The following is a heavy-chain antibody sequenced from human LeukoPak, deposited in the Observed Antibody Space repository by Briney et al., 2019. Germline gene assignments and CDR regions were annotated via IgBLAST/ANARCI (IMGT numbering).Heavy chain of an antibody. J-gene: IGHJ6*03. D-gene: IGHD5-18*01. CDR2: IKSKADGGTT. V-gene: IGHV3-15*01. CDR1: GFTFSNAW. Sequence: GGSLRLSCAASGFTFSNAWMTWVRQAPGKGLEWVGRIKSKADGGTTDYAAPVKGRFTISRDDSKNTLYLQMNSLKTEDTAVYYCTTEPRSRIQLWSANYYYYMDVWGKGATVTVSS. CDR3: TTEPRSRIQLWSANYYYYMDV.